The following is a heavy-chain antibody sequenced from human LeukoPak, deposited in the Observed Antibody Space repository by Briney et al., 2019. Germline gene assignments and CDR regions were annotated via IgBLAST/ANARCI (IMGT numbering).Heavy chain of an antibody. J-gene: IGHJ4*02. V-gene: IGHV3-23*01. CDR1: GFTFSSYA. D-gene: IGHD1-26*01. Sequence: PGGSLRLSCAASGFTFSSYAMSWVRQAPGKGLEWVSAISGSGGSTYYADSVKGRFTISRDNSKNTLHLQMNSLRAEDTAVYYCAKGASGSYYVPIDYWGQGTLVTVSS. CDR2: ISGSGGST. CDR3: AKGASGSYYVPIDY.